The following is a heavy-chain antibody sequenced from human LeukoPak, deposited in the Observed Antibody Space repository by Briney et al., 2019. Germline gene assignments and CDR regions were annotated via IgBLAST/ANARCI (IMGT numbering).Heavy chain of an antibody. J-gene: IGHJ3*02. CDR1: GGTFSSYA. CDR3: ARDWYYYDSSGGSGINAFDI. Sequence: GASVKVSCKASGGTFSSYAISWVRQAPGQGLEWMGGIIPIFGTANYAQKLQGRVTMTTDTSTSTAYMELRSLRSDDTAVYYCARDWYYYDSSGGSGINAFDIWGQGTMVTVSS. V-gene: IGHV1-69*05. D-gene: IGHD3-22*01. CDR2: IIPIFGTA.